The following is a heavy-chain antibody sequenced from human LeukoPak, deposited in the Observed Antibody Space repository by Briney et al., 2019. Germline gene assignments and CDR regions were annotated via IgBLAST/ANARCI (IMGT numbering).Heavy chain of an antibody. Sequence: ASVKASCKASGYTFTSYDINWVRQATGQGLEWMGWMNPNSGNTGYAQKFQGRVTITRNTSISTAYMELSSLRSEDTAVYYCARGATAAAKYFQHWGQGTLVTVSS. CDR3: ARGATAAAKYFQH. CDR1: GYTFTSYD. J-gene: IGHJ1*01. D-gene: IGHD6-13*01. V-gene: IGHV1-8*03. CDR2: MNPNSGNT.